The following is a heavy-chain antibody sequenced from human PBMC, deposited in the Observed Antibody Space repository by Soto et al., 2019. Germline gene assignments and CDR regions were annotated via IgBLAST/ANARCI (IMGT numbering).Heavy chain of an antibody. CDR1: GGSVSSGSYY. CDR3: ARDYYYYGMDV. Sequence: SETLSLTCTVSGGSVSSGSYYWSWIWQPPGKGLEWIGYIYYSGSTNYNPPLKSRVTISVDTSKNQFSLKLSSVTAADTAVYYCARDYYYYGMDVWGQGTTVTVSS. CDR2: IYYSGST. J-gene: IGHJ6*02. V-gene: IGHV4-61*01.